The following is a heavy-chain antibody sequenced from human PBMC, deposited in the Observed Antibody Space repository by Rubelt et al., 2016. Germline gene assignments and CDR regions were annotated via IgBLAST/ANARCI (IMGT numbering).Heavy chain of an antibody. J-gene: IGHJ3*02. D-gene: IGHD3-3*01. CDR1: GFTVSSNY. Sequence: VQLVESGGGVVQPGRSLRLSCAASGFTVSSNYMSWVRQAPGKGLEWVSVIYSGGSTYYADSVKGRFTISRDNSKNTLYLQMNSLRAEDTAVYYCAREADFSDAFDIWGQGTMVTVSS. CDR3: AREADFSDAFDI. V-gene: IGHV3-66*01. CDR2: IYSGGST.